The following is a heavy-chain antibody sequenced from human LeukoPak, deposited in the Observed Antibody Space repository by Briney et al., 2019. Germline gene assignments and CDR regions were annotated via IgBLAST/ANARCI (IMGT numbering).Heavy chain of an antibody. CDR1: GGSISSSNW. CDR2: IYHSGST. V-gene: IGHV4-4*02. CDR3: ARRVKLWLGRGRRGGKFDY. Sequence: SETLPLTCAASGGSISSSNWWSWVRQPPGKVLEWIGVIYHSGSTNYTPSLKSRFTISVDKSKNQFSLKLSSVTAEDTAVYYCARRVKLWLGRGRRGGKFDYWGQGNLVTVSS. J-gene: IGHJ4*02. D-gene: IGHD5-18*01.